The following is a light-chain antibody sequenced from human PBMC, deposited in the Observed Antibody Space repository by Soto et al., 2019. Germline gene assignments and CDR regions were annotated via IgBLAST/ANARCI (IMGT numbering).Light chain of an antibody. CDR3: QHYNNWPPYT. V-gene: IGKV3-15*01. CDR1: QSVSSN. J-gene: IGKJ2*01. Sequence: EVAMTQSPATLSVSPGERATLSCRASQSVSSNLVWYQQKPGQAPRLLIYGASTRATGIPARFSGSGSGTEFTLTISSLQSEDFAVYYCQHYNNWPPYTFGQGTKLEIK. CDR2: GAS.